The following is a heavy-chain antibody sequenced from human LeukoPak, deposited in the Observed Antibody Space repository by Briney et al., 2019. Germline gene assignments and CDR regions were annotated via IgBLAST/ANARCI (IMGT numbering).Heavy chain of an antibody. CDR2: ISAYNGNT. Sequence: ASVKVSCKASGYPFSAHFLNWVRQAPGQGLEWMGWISAYNGNTNYAQKLQGRVTMTTDTSTSTAYMELRSLRSDDTAVYYCARDSSYHYYYDSSGYSSFDYWGQGTLVTVSS. J-gene: IGHJ4*02. D-gene: IGHD3-22*01. CDR1: GYPFSAHF. CDR3: ARDSSYHYYYDSSGYSSFDY. V-gene: IGHV1-18*01.